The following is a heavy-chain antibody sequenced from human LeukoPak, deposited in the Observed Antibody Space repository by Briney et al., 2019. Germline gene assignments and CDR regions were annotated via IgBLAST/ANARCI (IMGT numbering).Heavy chain of an antibody. CDR1: GFTFSSYA. J-gene: IGHJ6*02. CDR3: ARNGNYDSRYYYYYGMDV. D-gene: IGHD3-22*01. V-gene: IGHV3-30-3*01. CDR2: ISYDGSNK. Sequence: GGSLRLSCAASGFTFSSYAMHWVRQAPGKGLKWVAVISYDGSNKYYADSVKGRFTISRDNSKNTLYLQMNSLRAEDTAVYYCARNGNYDSRYYYYYGMDVWGQGTTVTVSS.